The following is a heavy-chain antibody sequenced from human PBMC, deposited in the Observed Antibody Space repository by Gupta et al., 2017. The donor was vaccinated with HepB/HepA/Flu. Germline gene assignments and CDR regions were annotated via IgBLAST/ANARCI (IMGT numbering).Heavy chain of an antibody. J-gene: IGHJ4*02. CDR3: ARVLGLLGAYCGGECYSEGHFDY. D-gene: IGHD2-21*01. Sequence: EVQLVESGGGLVQPGGSLRLSCAASGFTVSSNYTSWARQAPGKGLEWVSVIYSGGSTYYADSVKGRFTIARHNTKNTLYLQMNSLRAQDTAVYYWARVLGLLGAYCGGECYSEGHFDYCGRGTLVTVSS. V-gene: IGHV3-53*04. CDR1: GFTVSSNY. CDR2: IYSGGST.